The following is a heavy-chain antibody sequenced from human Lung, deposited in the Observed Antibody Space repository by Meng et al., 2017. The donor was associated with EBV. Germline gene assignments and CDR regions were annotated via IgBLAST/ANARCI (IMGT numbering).Heavy chain of an antibody. CDR2: INHSGST. CDR3: AVTRYCSGGSCFDY. CDR1: GGSFSGYY. D-gene: IGHD2-15*01. V-gene: IGHV4-34*01. J-gene: IGHJ4*02. Sequence: VQLHQWGAGLLKPSETLSLTCAVYGGSFSGYYWSWIRQPPGKGLEWIGEINHSGSTNYNPSLKSRVTISVDTSKNQFSLKLSSVTAADTAVYYCAVTRYCSGGSCFDYWGQGTLVTVSS.